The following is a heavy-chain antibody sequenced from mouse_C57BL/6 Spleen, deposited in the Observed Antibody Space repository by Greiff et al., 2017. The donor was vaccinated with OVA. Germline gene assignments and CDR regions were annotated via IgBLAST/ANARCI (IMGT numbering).Heavy chain of an antibody. J-gene: IGHJ4*01. Sequence: EVKLMESGPELVKPGASVKISCKASGYSFTGYYMNWVKQSPEKSLEWIGEINPSTGGTTYNQKFKAKATLTVDKSSSTAYMQLKSLTSEDSAVYYCARCYSNYEGYAMDYWGQGTSVTVSS. CDR2: INPSTGGT. D-gene: IGHD2-5*01. CDR3: ARCYSNYEGYAMDY. V-gene: IGHV1-42*01. CDR1: GYSFTGYY.